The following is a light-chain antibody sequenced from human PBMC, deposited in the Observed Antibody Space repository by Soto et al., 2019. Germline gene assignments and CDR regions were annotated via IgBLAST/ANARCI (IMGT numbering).Light chain of an antibody. V-gene: IGKV3-20*01. Sequence: EIVLTQSPGTLSLSPGERATLSCRASQSVSSSYLVWYQQKPGQAPRLLIYGASSRATGIPDRFSGSGSGADFHFHIRRTGAEGFCVYYWSQLGYLPWEFRQGDKVEIK. J-gene: IGKJ1*01. CDR3: SQLGYLPWE. CDR1: QSVSSSY. CDR2: GAS.